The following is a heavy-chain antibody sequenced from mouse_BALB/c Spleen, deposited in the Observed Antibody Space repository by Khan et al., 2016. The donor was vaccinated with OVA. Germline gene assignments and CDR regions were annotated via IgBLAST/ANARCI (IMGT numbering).Heavy chain of an antibody. CDR3: VMGRTY. D-gene: IGHD2-3*01. CDR1: GYSITSDSA. Sequence: EVQLQESGPGLVKPSQSLSLTCTVTGYSITSDSAWNWIRQFPGNKLEWLGYISYSGSTTYNPSLKSRFSISRETSKTQFFLQLSSVTTEDTATYYCVMGRTYWGQGTLVTVSA. J-gene: IGHJ3*01. CDR2: ISYSGST. V-gene: IGHV3-2*02.